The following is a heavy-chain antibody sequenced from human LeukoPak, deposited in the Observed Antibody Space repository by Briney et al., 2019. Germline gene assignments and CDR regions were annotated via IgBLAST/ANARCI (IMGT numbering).Heavy chain of an antibody. Sequence: SALALVKPTQTLTLTCTFSGFSLSTPEMCVTWIRQPPGKALEWLARIDWDDDKFYTPSLSTRLTISKDTPKTQVVLRMTNMDPVDTGTYYCARMTPDSPSFDYWGQGALITVSS. J-gene: IGHJ4*02. CDR3: ARMTPDSPSFDY. CDR1: GFSLSTPEMC. D-gene: IGHD2-15*01. CDR2: IDWDDDK. V-gene: IGHV2-70*17.